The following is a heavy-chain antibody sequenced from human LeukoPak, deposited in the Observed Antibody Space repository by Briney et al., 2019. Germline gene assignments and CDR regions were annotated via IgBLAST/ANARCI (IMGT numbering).Heavy chain of an antibody. D-gene: IGHD5-18*01. CDR2: IYYTGAT. Sequence: PSEPLSLTCTVSGRSISSYYWSWIRLPPGKGLEWLGYIYYTGATYYNPSLKSRVTISLDTSKNQFSLKLSSVTAADAAVYYCARAGYGYGTGYYFDYWGQGALVTVSS. CDR1: GRSISSYY. J-gene: IGHJ4*02. CDR3: ARAGYGYGTGYYFDY. V-gene: IGHV4-59*01.